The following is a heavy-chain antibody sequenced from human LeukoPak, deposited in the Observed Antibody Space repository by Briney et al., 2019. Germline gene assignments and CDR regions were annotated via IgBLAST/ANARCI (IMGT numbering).Heavy chain of an antibody. Sequence: PSETLSLTCTVSGDSISSYYWSWIRQPPGKGLEWIGYIYYSGSTNYNPSLKSRVTISVDTSKNHFSLKLSSVTAADTAVYCCARSISSSWFYLDVWGQGTTVTVSS. CDR1: GDSISSYY. D-gene: IGHD6-13*01. V-gene: IGHV4-59*01. CDR2: IYYSGST. J-gene: IGHJ6*02. CDR3: ARSISSSWFYLDV.